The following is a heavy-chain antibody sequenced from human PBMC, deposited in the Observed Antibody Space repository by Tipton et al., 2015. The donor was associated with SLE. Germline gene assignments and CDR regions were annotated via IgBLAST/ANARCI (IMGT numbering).Heavy chain of an antibody. CDR3: ARGSGYSSGWFDY. V-gene: IGHV4-34*01. Sequence: TLSLTCAVYGGSFSGYSWSWIRQPPGKGLEWIGEVNHSGSTNYNPSLKSRVTISVDTSKNQFSLKLSSVTAADTAVYYCARGSGYSSGWFDYWGQGALVTVSS. J-gene: IGHJ4*02. D-gene: IGHD6-19*01. CDR2: VNHSGST. CDR1: GGSFSGYS.